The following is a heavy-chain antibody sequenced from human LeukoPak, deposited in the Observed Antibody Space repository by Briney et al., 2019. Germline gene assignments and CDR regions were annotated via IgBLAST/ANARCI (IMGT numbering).Heavy chain of an antibody. Sequence: GGSLRLSCAASGFTFSSYSMNWVRQAPGKGLEWVSYISSSSSTIYYADSVKGRFTISRDNAKNSLYLQMNSLRAEDTAVYYCASQEAGEYCSGGSCYSSYYYGMDVWGQGTTVTVSS. V-gene: IGHV3-48*04. J-gene: IGHJ6*02. CDR3: ASQEAGEYCSGGSCYSSYYYGMDV. D-gene: IGHD2-15*01. CDR1: GFTFSSYS. CDR2: ISSSSSTI.